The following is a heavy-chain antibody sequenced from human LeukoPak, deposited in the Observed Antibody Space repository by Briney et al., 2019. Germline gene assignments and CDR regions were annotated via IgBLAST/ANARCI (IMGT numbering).Heavy chain of an antibody. CDR2: IDPSGGST. CDR3: ARVKGYGGMRGAFDI. CDR1: GYTFTSDY. Sequence: ASVKVSCEASGYTFTSDYMHWVRQAPGQGLEWMGIIDPSGGSTSYAQKFQGRVTMTRDTSTSTVYMELSSLRSEDTAVYYCARVKGYGGMRGAFDIWGQGTMVTVSS. D-gene: IGHD4-23*01. J-gene: IGHJ3*02. V-gene: IGHV1-46*01.